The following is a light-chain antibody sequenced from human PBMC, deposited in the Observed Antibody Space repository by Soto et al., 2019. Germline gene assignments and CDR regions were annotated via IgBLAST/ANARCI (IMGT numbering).Light chain of an antibody. CDR3: CLYVGATTYV. CDR1: RGYVGTYSL. J-gene: IGLJ1*01. Sequence: QSVLAQPGSVSVSPGQSITISCTGARGYVGTYSLVSWYQQHPGKAPKVVIYEGHKRPSGVPDRFSGSTSVNTAYLTISGLQTDDEADYYCCLYVGATTYVFGTGTKVTVL. CDR2: EGH. V-gene: IGLV2-23*01.